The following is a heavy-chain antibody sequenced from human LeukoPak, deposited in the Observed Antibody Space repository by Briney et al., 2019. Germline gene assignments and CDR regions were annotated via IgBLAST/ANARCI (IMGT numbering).Heavy chain of an antibody. CDR1: GFTFSNAW. CDR2: IKSKTDGGTT. D-gene: IGHD6-13*01. J-gene: IGHJ4*02. CDR3: TTGVSGSSSWFDY. Sequence: GGSLRLSCAASGFTFSNAWMSWVRQAPGKGLEWVGRIKSKTDGGTTHYAAPVKGRFTISRDDSKNTLYLQMNSLKTEDTAVYYCTTGVSGSSSWFDYWGQGTLVTVSS. V-gene: IGHV3-15*01.